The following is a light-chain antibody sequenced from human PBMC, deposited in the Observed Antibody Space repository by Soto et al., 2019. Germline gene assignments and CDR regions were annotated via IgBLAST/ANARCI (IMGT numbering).Light chain of an antibody. V-gene: IGLV2-14*01. CDR1: SSDVGGYNY. Sequence: QSVLTQPASVSGSPGQSITISCTGTSSDVGGYNYVSWYQQHPGKAPKLMIYEVSNRPSRVSNRFSGSKSGNTGSLTISGLQAEDEADYYCSSYTSSSTAYVFGTGTKLTVL. CDR2: EVS. CDR3: SSYTSSSTAYV. J-gene: IGLJ1*01.